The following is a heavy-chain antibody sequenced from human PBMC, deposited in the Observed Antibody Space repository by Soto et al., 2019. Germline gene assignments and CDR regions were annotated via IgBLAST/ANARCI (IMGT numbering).Heavy chain of an antibody. Sequence: ASVKVSCKASGYTFTGYYMHWVRQAPGQGLEWMGCINPNSGGTNYAQKFQGRVTMTRDTYISTAYMELSRLRSDDTAVYYCAREMGVLPWFGELKGEAGMDVWGQGTTVTVSS. CDR3: AREMGVLPWFGELKGEAGMDV. V-gene: IGHV1-2*02. D-gene: IGHD3-10*01. CDR2: INPNSGGT. J-gene: IGHJ6*02. CDR1: GYTFTGYY.